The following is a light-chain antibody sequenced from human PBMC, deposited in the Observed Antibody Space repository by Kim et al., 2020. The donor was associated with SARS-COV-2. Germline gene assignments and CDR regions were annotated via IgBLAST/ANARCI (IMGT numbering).Light chain of an antibody. J-gene: IGLJ3*02. V-gene: IGLV1-44*01. Sequence: GHRVPISCSGSTSTTGNNPVTWYRQLPGTAPKVLIYNTNQRPSGVPDRFSGSKSGTSASLAISGLQSEDEAEYYCSTWDDSLSSWLFGGGTQLTVL. CDR3: STWDDSLSSWL. CDR1: TSTTGNNP. CDR2: NTN.